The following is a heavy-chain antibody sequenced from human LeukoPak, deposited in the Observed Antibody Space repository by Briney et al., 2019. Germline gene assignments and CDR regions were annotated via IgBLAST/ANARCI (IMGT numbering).Heavy chain of an antibody. D-gene: IGHD1-14*01. CDR2: IGPAGAHT. CDR1: GFRFSYHD. V-gene: IGHV3-64*02. J-gene: IGHJ3*02. CDR3: ARELGGTKTGGFDI. Sequence: PGGSLRLSCAASGFRFSYHDMHWVRQAPGKGLEFVSSIGPAGAHTFYADSVKGRFTISRDNIQSTMYLQMDGLRPEDSAVYYCARELGGTKTGGFDIWGQGTVVTVSS.